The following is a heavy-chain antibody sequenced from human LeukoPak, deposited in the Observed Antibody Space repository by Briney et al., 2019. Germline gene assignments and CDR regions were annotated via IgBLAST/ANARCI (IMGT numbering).Heavy chain of an antibody. Sequence: SGPTLVKPTQTLTLTCTFSGFSLSTSGVGVGWIRQPPGKALEWLALIYWNDDKRYSPSLKSRLTITKDTSKNQVVLTMTNMDPVETATYYCARLDYYDSSGYFDYWGQGTLVTVSS. CDR2: IYWNDDK. V-gene: IGHV2-5*01. J-gene: IGHJ4*02. D-gene: IGHD3-22*01. CDR1: GFSLSTSGVG. CDR3: ARLDYYDSSGYFDY.